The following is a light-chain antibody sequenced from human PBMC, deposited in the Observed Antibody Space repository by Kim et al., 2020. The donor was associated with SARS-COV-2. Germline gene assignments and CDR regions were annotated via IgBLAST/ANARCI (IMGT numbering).Light chain of an antibody. CDR1: GTDIGGYNS. V-gene: IGLV2-14*03. CDR2: GVS. CDR3: SSFTSSVSYV. J-gene: IGLJ1*01. Sequence: GQSITISCTGSGTDIGGYNSVSWYQQLPGKATKLMIYGVSDRPSGVSYRFSGSKSGNTASLTISGLQAEDEADYFCSSFTSSVSYVFGTGTKVTVL.